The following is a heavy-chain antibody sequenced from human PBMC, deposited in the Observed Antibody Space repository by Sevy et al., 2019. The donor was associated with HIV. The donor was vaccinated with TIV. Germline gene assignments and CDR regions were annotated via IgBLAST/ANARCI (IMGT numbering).Heavy chain of an antibody. CDR3: ARVGVDCSGGSCEDYYYGMDV. D-gene: IGHD2-15*01. V-gene: IGHV4-59*01. CDR2: IYYSGST. Sequence: SETLSLTCTVSGGSISSYYWSWIRQPPGKGLESIGYIYYSGSTNFNPSLKSRVTISVDTSKTQFSLKLSSVTAADTAVYYCARVGVDCSGGSCEDYYYGMDVWGQGTTVTVSS. CDR1: GGSISSYY. J-gene: IGHJ6*02.